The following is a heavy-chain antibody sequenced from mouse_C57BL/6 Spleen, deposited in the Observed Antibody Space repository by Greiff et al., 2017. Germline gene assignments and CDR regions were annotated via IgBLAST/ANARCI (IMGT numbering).Heavy chain of an antibody. CDR3: ARSYGSSYYWYFDV. D-gene: IGHD1-1*01. CDR1: GYTFTSYW. V-gene: IGHV1-59*01. CDR2: IDPTDSST. Sequence: QVQLQQPGAELVRPGTSVKLSCKASGYTFTSYWMHWVKQRPGQGLEWIGVIDPTDSSTNYNQKFKGKATLTVDTSSSTAYMQLSSLTSEDSAVXYFARSYGSSYYWYFDVWGTGTTVTVSA. J-gene: IGHJ1*03.